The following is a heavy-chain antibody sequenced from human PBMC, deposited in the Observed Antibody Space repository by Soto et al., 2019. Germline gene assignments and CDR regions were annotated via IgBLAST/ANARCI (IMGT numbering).Heavy chain of an antibody. J-gene: IGHJ4*02. CDR3: ARGHDFSFDY. V-gene: IGHV3-7*01. Sequence: GGSLRLSCAPSGFTFSHYWMSWVSQVAGKGRESVANIKQDGSEKYYVHSVRGRFTASRDNAQSSQYLQMNTLRAEDTAVYYCARGHDFSFDYWGQGVLVTVS. CDR1: GFTFSHYW. CDR2: IKQDGSEK. D-gene: IGHD1-1*01.